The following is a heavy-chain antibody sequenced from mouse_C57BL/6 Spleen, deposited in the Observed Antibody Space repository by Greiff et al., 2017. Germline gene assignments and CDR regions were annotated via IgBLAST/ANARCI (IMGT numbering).Heavy chain of an antibody. V-gene: IGHV1-53*01. CDR3: ARVYYGSSYGAMDY. J-gene: IGHJ4*01. Sequence: QVQLQQPGTELVKPGASVKLSCKASGYTFTSYWMHWVKPRPGQGLEWMGNINPSNGGTNYNEKFKRKATLTADKSSSTAYMQLSSLTSEDSAVYFCARVYYGSSYGAMDYWGQGTSVTVSS. CDR2: INPSNGGT. D-gene: IGHD1-1*01. CDR1: GYTFTSYW.